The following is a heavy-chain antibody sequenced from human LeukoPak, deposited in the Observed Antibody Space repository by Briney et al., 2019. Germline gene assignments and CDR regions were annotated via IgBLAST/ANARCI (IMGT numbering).Heavy chain of an antibody. D-gene: IGHD6-19*01. CDR2: ITSSSSYI. CDR3: AKEERAVPRN. V-gene: IGHV3-21*06. Sequence: GGSLRLSCAASGFSFSSYNMNWVRQAPGKGPEWVSSITSSSSYIYYADSVKGRFTISRDNSKNTLYLQMNSLRAEDTAVYYCAKEERAVPRNWGQGTLVTVSS. J-gene: IGHJ4*02. CDR1: GFSFSSYN.